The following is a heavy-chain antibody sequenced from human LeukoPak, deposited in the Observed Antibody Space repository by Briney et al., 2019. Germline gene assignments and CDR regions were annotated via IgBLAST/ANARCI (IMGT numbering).Heavy chain of an antibody. J-gene: IGHJ4*02. CDR3: AKDLRDTVLELDY. CDR2: ISGSGGRT. D-gene: IGHD5-18*01. V-gene: IGHV3-23*01. CDR1: GFTFSSYA. Sequence: GGSLRLSCAASGFTFSSYAMSWVRQAPGKGLEWVSGISGSGGRTYYADSVKGRFTISRDNSKNALYLQMNSLRAEDTAVYYCAKDLRDTVLELDYWGQGTLVTVSS.